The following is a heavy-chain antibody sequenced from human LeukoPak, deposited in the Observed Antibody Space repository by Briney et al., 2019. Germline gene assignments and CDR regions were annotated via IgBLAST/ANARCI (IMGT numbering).Heavy chain of an antibody. Sequence: ASVKVSCKASGGTFSSYAISWVRQAPGQGLEWMGRIIPIFGTANYAQKFQGRVTITTDESTSTAYMELSSLRSEDTAVYYCARGDCSSTSCYYFDYWGQGTLVTVSS. CDR1: GGTFSSYA. CDR2: IIPIFGTA. CDR3: ARGDCSSTSCYYFDY. J-gene: IGHJ4*02. V-gene: IGHV1-69*05. D-gene: IGHD2-2*01.